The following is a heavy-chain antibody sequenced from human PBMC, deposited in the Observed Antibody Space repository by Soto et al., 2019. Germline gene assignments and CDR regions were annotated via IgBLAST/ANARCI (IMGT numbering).Heavy chain of an antibody. CDR2: ISYDGSNK. J-gene: IGHJ6*02. CDR3: AKERCSGGSCYFYYYGMDV. D-gene: IGHD2-15*01. Sequence: PGGSLRHSCASAELHFSRYCLHWIRPAPGKGLEWVAVISYDGSNKYYADSVKGRFTISRDNSKNTLYLQMNSLRAEDTAVYYCAKERCSGGSCYFYYYGMDVWGQGTTVIGSS. V-gene: IGHV3-30*18. CDR1: ELHFSRYC.